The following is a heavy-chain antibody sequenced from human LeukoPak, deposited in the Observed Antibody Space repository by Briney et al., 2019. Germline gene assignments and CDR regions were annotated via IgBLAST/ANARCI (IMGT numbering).Heavy chain of an antibody. CDR3: ARDLYNWLDP. Sequence: SETLSLTCTVSGGSVSNYYWSWIRQPPGKGLEWIGYIYYSGSTNYNPSLKSRVTISSDTSKNQFSLRLSSVTPADTAVYYCARDLYNWLDPWGQGTLVTVSS. CDR2: IYYSGST. V-gene: IGHV4-59*02. CDR1: GGSVSNYY. J-gene: IGHJ5*02.